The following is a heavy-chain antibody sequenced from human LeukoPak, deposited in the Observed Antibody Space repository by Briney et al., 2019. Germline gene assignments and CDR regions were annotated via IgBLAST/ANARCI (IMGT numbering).Heavy chain of an antibody. CDR1: GFTFSSYS. CDR2: ISSSSSYI. D-gene: IGHD3-3*01. CDR3: ARDVGYTIFGVVTTQYFDY. J-gene: IGHJ4*02. V-gene: IGHV3-21*01. Sequence: GGSLRLSCAASGFTFSSYSMNWVRQAPGKGLEWVSSISSSSSYIYYADSVKGRFTISSDNAKNSLYLQMNSLRAEDTAVYYCARDVGYTIFGVVTTQYFDYWGQGTLVTVSS.